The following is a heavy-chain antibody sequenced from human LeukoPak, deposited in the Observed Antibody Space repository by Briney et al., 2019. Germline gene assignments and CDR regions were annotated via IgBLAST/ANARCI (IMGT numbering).Heavy chain of an antibody. CDR1: GYTFTNYG. CDR3: ARESYGEEDN. D-gene: IGHD4-17*01. CDR2: ISAYNGNT. J-gene: IGHJ4*02. Sequence: ASVKVSCKTSGYTFTNYGISWVRQAPGLGLGWMGWISAYNGNTNYAQKVQGRVTMTRDTSTSTVYMELSSLRSEDTAVYYCARESYGEEDNWGQGTLVTVSS. V-gene: IGHV1-18*01.